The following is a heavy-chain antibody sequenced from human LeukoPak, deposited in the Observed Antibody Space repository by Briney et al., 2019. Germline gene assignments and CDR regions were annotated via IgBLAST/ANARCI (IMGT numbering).Heavy chain of an antibody. CDR3: ARGFGRYCSGGSCTDY. CDR1: GYTFTSYD. CDR2: MNPNSGNT. Sequence: ASVKVSCKASGYTFTSYDINWVRQATGQGLEWMGWMNPNSGNTSYAQKFQGRVTMTRNTSISTAYMELSSLRSEDTAVYYCARGFGRYCSGGSCTDYWGQGTLVTVSS. D-gene: IGHD2-15*01. J-gene: IGHJ4*02. V-gene: IGHV1-8*01.